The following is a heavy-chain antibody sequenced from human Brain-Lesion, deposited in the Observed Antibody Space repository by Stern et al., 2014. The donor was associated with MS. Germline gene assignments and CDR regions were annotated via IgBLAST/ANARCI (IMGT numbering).Heavy chain of an antibody. D-gene: IGHD6-13*01. Sequence: QVHLVESGPGLVKPSGTLSLTCAVSGGSISSSNWWSWVRQSPGKGLEWIGESDHSGSTIYNPSLKSRVTVSVDKSKNRFSLNLRSVTAADPALYFCARFPASRPHVFDSWGQGTLVTVSS. V-gene: IGHV4-4*02. J-gene: IGHJ4*02. CDR1: GGSISSSNW. CDR2: SDHSGST. CDR3: ARFPASRPHVFDS.